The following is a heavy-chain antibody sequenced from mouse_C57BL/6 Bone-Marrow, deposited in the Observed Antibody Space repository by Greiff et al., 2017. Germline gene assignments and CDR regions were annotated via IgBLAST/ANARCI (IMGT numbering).Heavy chain of an antibody. CDR2: IDPSDSYT. CDR1: GYTFTSYW. CDR3: AYSNPFAY. J-gene: IGHJ3*01. D-gene: IGHD2-5*01. V-gene: IGHV1-50*01. Sequence: QVQLQQPGAELVKPGASVKLSCKASGYTFTSYWMQWVKQRPGQGLEWIGEIDPSDSYTNSNQKFKGKATLTVDTSSSTAYMQLSSLTSEDSAVYYCAYSNPFAYWGQGTLVTVSA.